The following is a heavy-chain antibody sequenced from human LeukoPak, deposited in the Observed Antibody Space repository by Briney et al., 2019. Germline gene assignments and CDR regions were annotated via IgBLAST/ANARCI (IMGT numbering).Heavy chain of an antibody. Sequence: GGSLRLSCAGAGFTFNTYEMNWVRQAPGKGLEWVSYISSSGSTIYYADSVKGRITISRDNAKNSLSLQMNSLRAEDTAVYYCARLQVDYEFSPIDCWGQGTLVTVSS. CDR3: ARLQVDYEFSPIDC. D-gene: IGHD4-17*01. CDR1: GFTFNTYE. CDR2: ISSSGSTI. J-gene: IGHJ4*02. V-gene: IGHV3-48*03.